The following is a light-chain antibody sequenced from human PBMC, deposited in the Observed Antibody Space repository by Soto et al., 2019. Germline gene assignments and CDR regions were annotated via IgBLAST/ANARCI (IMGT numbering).Light chain of an antibody. CDR2: EVR. J-gene: IGLJ1*01. CDR1: SSDSGSYDL. CDR3: SSGSTTFYV. V-gene: IGLV2-23*02. Sequence: QSVLTQPASVSGSPGKSITISCTGTSSDSGSYDLVSWYQQHADKVPKLIIYEVRKRPSGFSNRFSGSKSGNTASLTISGLQAEDEADYYCSSGSTTFYVFGTGTKVTVL.